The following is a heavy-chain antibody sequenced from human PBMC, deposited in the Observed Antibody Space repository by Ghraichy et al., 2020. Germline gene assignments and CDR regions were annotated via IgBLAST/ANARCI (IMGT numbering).Heavy chain of an antibody. CDR2: ISSGSSTI. V-gene: IGHV3-48*02. CDR1: GFTFSTYS. Sequence: GESLNISCAASGFTFSTYSMNWVRQAPGKGLEWVAYISSGSSTIYYADSVKGRFTISRDNAKNSLFLQMNSLRDEDTAVYYCARDPPPLIAVGRLSASSFDYWGQGSLVTVSS. CDR3: ARDPPPLIAVGRLSASSFDY. D-gene: IGHD6-19*01. J-gene: IGHJ4*02.